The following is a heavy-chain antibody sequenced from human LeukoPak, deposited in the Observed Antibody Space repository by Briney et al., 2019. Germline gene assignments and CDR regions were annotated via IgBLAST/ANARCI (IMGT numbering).Heavy chain of an antibody. V-gene: IGHV4-59*01. J-gene: IGHJ4*02. Sequence: SETLSLTCSVSGDSLPGYFWTWIRQPPGKGLEWIGYIYNRESSDCNPSLKSRVNMSIDMPNPQFSLRLSSVSAADTAVYFCARGHYGWLGSVEVFDYWGQGILVTVSS. D-gene: IGHD6-19*01. CDR3: ARGHYGWLGSVEVFDY. CDR1: GDSLPGYF. CDR2: IYNRESS.